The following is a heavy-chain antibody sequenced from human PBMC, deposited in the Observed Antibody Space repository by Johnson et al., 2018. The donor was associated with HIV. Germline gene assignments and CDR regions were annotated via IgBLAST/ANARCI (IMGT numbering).Heavy chain of an antibody. CDR3: ARVTRYNWNSDAFDI. CDR2: ISYDGTNT. Sequence: QVQLVESGGGVVQPGRSLRLSCAASDFTFTNNAIHWVRQAPGKGLEWVAVISYDGTNTYYADSVRGRFTISRDNSRNTVFLQMIILRPKDTAMYYCARVTRYNWNSDAFDIWGQGTMVTVSS. V-gene: IGHV3-30*04. J-gene: IGHJ3*02. D-gene: IGHD1-1*01. CDR1: DFTFTNNA.